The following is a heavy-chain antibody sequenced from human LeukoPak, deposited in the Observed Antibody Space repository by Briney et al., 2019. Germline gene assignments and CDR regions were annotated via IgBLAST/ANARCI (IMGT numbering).Heavy chain of an antibody. J-gene: IGHJ6*02. V-gene: IGHV3-30-3*01. CDR2: ISYDGSNK. CDR1: GFTFSSYA. Sequence: GGSLRLSCAASGFTFSSYAMHWVRQAPGKGLEWVAVISYDGSNKYYADSVKGRFTISRDNSKNTLYLQMNSLRVEDTAVYYCATDRTANYYYGMAIWGQGTTVTVSS. CDR3: ATDRTANYYYGMAI. D-gene: IGHD1-14*01.